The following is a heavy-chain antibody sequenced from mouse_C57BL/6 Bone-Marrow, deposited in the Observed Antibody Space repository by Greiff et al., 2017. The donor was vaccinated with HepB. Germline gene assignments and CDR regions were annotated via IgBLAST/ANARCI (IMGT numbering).Heavy chain of an antibody. CDR1: GYTFTSYW. V-gene: IGHV1-55*01. D-gene: IGHD1-1*01. J-gene: IGHJ1*03. CDR3: ARLPHLLRLSYWYFDV. CDR2: IYPGSGST. Sequence: QVHVKQPGAELVKPGASVKMSCKASGYTFTSYWITWVKQRPGQGLEWIGDIYPGSGSTNYNEKFKSKATLTVDTSSSTAYMQLSSLTSEDSAVYYCARLPHLLRLSYWYFDVWGTGTTVTVSS.